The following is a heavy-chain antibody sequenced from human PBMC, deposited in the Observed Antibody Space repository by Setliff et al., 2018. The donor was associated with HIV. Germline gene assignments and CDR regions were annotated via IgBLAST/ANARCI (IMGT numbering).Heavy chain of an antibody. Sequence: SVKISCKASGGTFSNYGMSWVRQAPGQGLEWMGGIIPISGTANYAQKFQGRVTITTDESTSTAYMELSGLRSEDTAVYYCARDFGGYCSSMSCPGLFDPWGQGTLVTVSS. J-gene: IGHJ5*02. CDR1: GGTFSNYG. V-gene: IGHV1-69*05. CDR2: IIPISGTA. CDR3: ARDFGGYCSSMSCPGLFDP. D-gene: IGHD2-2*01.